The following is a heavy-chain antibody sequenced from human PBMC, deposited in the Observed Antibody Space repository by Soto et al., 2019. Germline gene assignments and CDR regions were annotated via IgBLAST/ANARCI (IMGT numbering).Heavy chain of an antibody. CDR3: ARDSDSGYDSIVAFDI. J-gene: IGHJ3*02. D-gene: IGHD5-12*01. V-gene: IGHV1-69*04. CDR1: GGTFSSYT. Sequence: GASVKVSCKACGGTFSSYTISWVRQAPGQGLEWMGRIIPILGIADYAQKFQGRVTITADKSTSTAYMELSSLRSEDTAVYYCARDSDSGYDSIVAFDIWG. CDR2: IIPILGIA.